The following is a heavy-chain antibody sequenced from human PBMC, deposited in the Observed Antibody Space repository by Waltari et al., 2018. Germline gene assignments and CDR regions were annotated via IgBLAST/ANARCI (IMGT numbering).Heavy chain of an antibody. V-gene: IGHV3-7*01. CDR3: ARDSLATGYWYFDQ. J-gene: IGHJ2*01. Sequence: EVQLVESGGGLVQPGGSLTLSCAASGFIFSTYWMSWFRQAPGKGLEGVGSIKQDGSETYFVDSLKGRFTSSRDNTENSMYLQMDSLRAEETAHYYCARDSLATGYWYFDQWGRGTLVTVSS. CDR2: IKQDGSET. D-gene: IGHD6-25*01. CDR1: GFIFSTYW.